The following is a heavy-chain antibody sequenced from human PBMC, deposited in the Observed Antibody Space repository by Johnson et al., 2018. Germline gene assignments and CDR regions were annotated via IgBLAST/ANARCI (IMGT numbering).Heavy chain of an antibody. V-gene: IGHV3-9*01. CDR1: GFTFDDYA. CDR2: ISWNIGSI. CDR3: AKDRGRNYYYMDV. D-gene: IGHD1-26*01. J-gene: IGHJ6*03. Sequence: EVQLLESGGGLVQPGRSLRLSCAASGFTFDDYAMHWVRQAPGKGLEWVSGISWNIGSIGYADSVKGRFTISRDNAKNSLYLQMNSLRPEDTALYYCAKDRGRNYYYMDVWGKGTTVTVSS.